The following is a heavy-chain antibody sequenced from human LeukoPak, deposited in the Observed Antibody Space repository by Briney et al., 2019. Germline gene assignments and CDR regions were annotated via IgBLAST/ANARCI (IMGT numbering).Heavy chain of an antibody. Sequence: GGSLRLSCAASGFTFSSYGMHWVRQALGKGLEWVAFIRYDGSNKYYADSVKGRFTISRDNSKNTLYLQMNSLRAEDTAVYYCAKDPLYYDFWSGYSSHFDYWGQGTLVTVSS. CDR2: IRYDGSNK. V-gene: IGHV3-30*02. CDR1: GFTFSSYG. CDR3: AKDPLYYDFWSGYSSHFDY. D-gene: IGHD3-3*01. J-gene: IGHJ4*02.